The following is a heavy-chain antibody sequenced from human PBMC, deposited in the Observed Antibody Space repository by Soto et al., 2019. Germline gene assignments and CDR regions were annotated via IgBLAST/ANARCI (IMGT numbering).Heavy chain of an antibody. D-gene: IGHD1-26*01. J-gene: IGHJ4*02. CDR1: GFNFGFFG. CDR3: AGGNLSFDFDS. V-gene: IGHV3-30*03. CDR2: ISGDGINT. Sequence: QIQLVESGGDVVQPGKSLRLSCAASGFNFGFFGMHWVRQAPGKGLEWVAFISGDGINTQYADSVRGRFTLSRDYSRKTMYLQMDSLIDEDTALYYCAGGNLSFDFDSWGLGTLVTVSS.